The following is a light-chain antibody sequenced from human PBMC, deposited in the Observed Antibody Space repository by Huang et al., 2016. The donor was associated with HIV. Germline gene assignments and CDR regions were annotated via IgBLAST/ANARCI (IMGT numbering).Light chain of an antibody. CDR2: GAY. CDR1: QSVSSN. Sequence: EIVMTQSPATLSVSPGERATLSCRASQSVSSNLAWYQQKPGQAPRLLIYGAYPRATGIPARFSGSGSGTEFTLTISSLQSEDFAVYYCQQYNNWPRTFGQGTKVEIK. CDR3: QQYNNWPRT. V-gene: IGKV3-15*01. J-gene: IGKJ1*01.